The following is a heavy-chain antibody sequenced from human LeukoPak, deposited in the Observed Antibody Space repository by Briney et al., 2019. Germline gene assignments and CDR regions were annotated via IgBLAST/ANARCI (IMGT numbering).Heavy chain of an antibody. CDR1: GFTLSSYA. CDR3: ARGLHYYDSSGYYYVGDY. V-gene: IGHV3-30-3*01. J-gene: IGHJ4*02. D-gene: IGHD3-22*01. CDR2: ISYDGSNK. Sequence: QPGGSLRLSCAASGFTLSSYAMHWVRQAPGKGLEWVAVISYDGSNKYYADSVKGRFTISRDNSKNTLYLQMNSLRAEDTAVYYCARGLHYYDSSGYYYVGDYWGQGTLVTVSS.